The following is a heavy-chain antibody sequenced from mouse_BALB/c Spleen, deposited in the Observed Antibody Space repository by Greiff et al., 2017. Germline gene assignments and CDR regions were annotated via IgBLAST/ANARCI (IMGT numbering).Heavy chain of an antibody. Sequence: VKLQESGPGLVAPSQCLSITCTVSGFSFTGYGVNWVRQPPGKGLVWLGMIWGDGSTDYNSALKSRLSISKDNSKSHVFLKMNSLQTDDTARYYCARDWDYAMDYWGQGTSVTVSS. D-gene: IGHD4-1*01. CDR3: ARDWDYAMDY. J-gene: IGHJ4*01. CDR2: IWGDGST. CDR1: GFSFTGYG. V-gene: IGHV2-6-7*01.